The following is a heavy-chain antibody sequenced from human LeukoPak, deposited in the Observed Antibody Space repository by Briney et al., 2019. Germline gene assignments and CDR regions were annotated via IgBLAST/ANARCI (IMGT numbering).Heavy chain of an antibody. J-gene: IGHJ4*02. CDR1: GGSIRGYY. V-gene: IGHV4-59*01. Sequence: SETLSLTCTVSGGSIRGYYWSWIRQPPGKGQEWIGYIYYSGSTNYNPSLKSRVTISVDTSKNQFSLKLSSVTAADTAVYYCARGSTMVRGPKLVPFDYWGQGTLVTVSS. CDR3: ARGSTMVRGPKLVPFDY. CDR2: IYYSGST. D-gene: IGHD3-10*01.